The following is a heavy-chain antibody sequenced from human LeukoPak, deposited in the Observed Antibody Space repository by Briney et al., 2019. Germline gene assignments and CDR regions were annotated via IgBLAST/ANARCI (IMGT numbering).Heavy chain of an antibody. J-gene: IGHJ4*02. CDR2: IVSNNGGIT. V-gene: IGHV3-64*02. CDR1: GFTFSYYA. D-gene: IGHD3-22*01. Sequence: GGSLRLSCAASGFTFSYYAMHWVRQAPGKGLEFVSAIVSNNGGITYYADSVRGRSTASRDDSRNTLYLQMGSMRADDMAEYSCARVIVVVGTRRALDYWGQGTLVTVSS. CDR3: ARVIVVVGTRRALDY.